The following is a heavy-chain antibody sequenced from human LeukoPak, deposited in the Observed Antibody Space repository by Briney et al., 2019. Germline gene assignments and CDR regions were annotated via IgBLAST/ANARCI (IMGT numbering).Heavy chain of an antibody. J-gene: IGHJ4*02. V-gene: IGHV1-2*02. CDR1: GYTFIGYY. CDR3: ARDFSEYDILTGVFDY. CDR2: INPNSGGT. Sequence: GASVKVSCKASGYTFIGYYMHWVRQGPGQGLEWMGWINPNSGGTKYAQKFQGRVTMTRDTSISTAYMELSRLRSDDTAVYYCARDFSEYDILTGVFDYWGQGTLVTVSS. D-gene: IGHD3-9*01.